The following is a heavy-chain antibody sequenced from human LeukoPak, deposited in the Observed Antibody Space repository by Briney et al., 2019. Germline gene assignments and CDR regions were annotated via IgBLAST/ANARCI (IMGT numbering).Heavy chain of an antibody. CDR2: INHSGST. Sequence: KPSETLSLTCAVYGGSFSGYYWSWIRQPPGKGLEWIGEINHSGSTNYNPSLKSRVTISVDTSKNQFSLKLSSVTAADTAVYYCARGCRSGYCVLTNWGQGTLVTVSS. V-gene: IGHV4-34*01. CDR3: ARGCRSGYCVLTN. D-gene: IGHD3-22*01. CDR1: GGSFSGYY. J-gene: IGHJ4*02.